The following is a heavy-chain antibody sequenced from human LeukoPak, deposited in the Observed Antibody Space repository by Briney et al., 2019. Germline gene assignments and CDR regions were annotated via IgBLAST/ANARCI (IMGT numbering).Heavy chain of an antibody. J-gene: IGHJ4*02. CDR2: IIPILGIA. CDR1: GGTFSIYA. CDR3: ARDKFRLDY. Sequence: ASVKVSCKASGGTFSIYAISWVRQAPGQGLEWMGRIIPILGIANYAQKFQGRVTITADKSTSTAYMELSSLRSEGTAVYYCARDKFRLDYWGQGTLVTVSS. V-gene: IGHV1-69*04.